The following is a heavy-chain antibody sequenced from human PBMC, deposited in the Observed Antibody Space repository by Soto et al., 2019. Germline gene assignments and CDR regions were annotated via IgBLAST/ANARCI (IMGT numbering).Heavy chain of an antibody. D-gene: IGHD2-15*01. CDR3: SRDIAASIWFDP. CDR2: IYYSGST. J-gene: IGHJ5*02. Sequence: SETLSLTCTVSGGSISSSSYYWGWIRQPPGKGLEWIGSIYYSGSTYYNPSLKSRVTISVDTSKNQFSLKLSSVTAAGTAVYYFSRDIAASIWFDPWGQGTLVTLSS. CDR1: GGSISSSSYY. V-gene: IGHV4-39*07.